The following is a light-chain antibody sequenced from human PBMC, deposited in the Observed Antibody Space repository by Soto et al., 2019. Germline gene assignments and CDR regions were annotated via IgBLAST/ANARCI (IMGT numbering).Light chain of an antibody. CDR3: SSYSSSSTLVV. CDR2: DVG. Sequence: QSALTQPASVSGSPGQSITISCTGTVCSYNYVSWYQQHSGKAPKLMIYDVGNRPSGVSNRFSGSKSGNTASLTISGLQAEDEADYYCSSYSSSSTLVVFGGGTKVTVL. CDR1: VCSYNY. J-gene: IGLJ2*01. V-gene: IGLV2-14*03.